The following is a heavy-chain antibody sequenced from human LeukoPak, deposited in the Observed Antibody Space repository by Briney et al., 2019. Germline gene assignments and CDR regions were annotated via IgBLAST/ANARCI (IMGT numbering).Heavy chain of an antibody. J-gene: IGHJ4*02. D-gene: IGHD3-22*01. CDR1: GGTFSSYA. CDR3: ARDSSGYYYGYFDY. Sequence: ASVKVSCKASGGTFSSYAISWVRRAPGQGHEWMGGIIPIFGTANYAQKFQGRVTITTDESTSTAYMELSSLRSEDTAVYYCARDSSGYYYGYFDYWGQGTLVTVSS. CDR2: IIPIFGTA. V-gene: IGHV1-69*05.